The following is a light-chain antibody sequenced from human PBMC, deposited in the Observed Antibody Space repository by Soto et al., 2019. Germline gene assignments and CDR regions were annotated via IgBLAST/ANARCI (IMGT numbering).Light chain of an antibody. CDR1: SSNIGAGYD. V-gene: IGLV1-40*01. Sequence: QSVLTQPPSVSGAPGQRVTISCTGSSSNIGAGYDVHWYQQFPGTAPKLLIYGNSNRPSGVPDRFSGSKSGTSASLAITGLQAEDEADYYCQSYDSSLSGVVFCGGTKLTVL. CDR2: GNS. J-gene: IGLJ2*01. CDR3: QSYDSSLSGVV.